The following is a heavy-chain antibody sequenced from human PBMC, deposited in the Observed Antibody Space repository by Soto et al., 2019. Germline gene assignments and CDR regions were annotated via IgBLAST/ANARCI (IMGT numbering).Heavy chain of an antibody. CDR2: IDPRDSDT. V-gene: IGHV5-51*01. J-gene: IGHJ4*02. Sequence: GESLKISCKGSGYTFTGYWVAWVRQMPGRGPEWMGSIDPRDSDTRYSPSFQGQVTISVDKSTTTAHLQWRSLKALDTAIYYCARLAGYRSGWPLDNWGQGTQVTVSS. CDR1: GYTFTGYW. D-gene: IGHD6-19*01. CDR3: ARLAGYRSGWPLDN.